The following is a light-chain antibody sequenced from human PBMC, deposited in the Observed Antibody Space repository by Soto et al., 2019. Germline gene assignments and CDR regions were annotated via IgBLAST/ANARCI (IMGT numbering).Light chain of an antibody. CDR2: AAS. CDR1: QGISSW. J-gene: IGKJ2*01. CDR3: PQASSFPHT. Sequence: DIQMTQSPSSVSASVGDRVTITCRASQGISSWLAGYQQKPGNAPTLLIYAASSWQSGVTSRFSGSGYGTDFTLNISRLQPEDFATYYCPQASSFPHTFGQGTKLEIK. V-gene: IGKV1-12*01.